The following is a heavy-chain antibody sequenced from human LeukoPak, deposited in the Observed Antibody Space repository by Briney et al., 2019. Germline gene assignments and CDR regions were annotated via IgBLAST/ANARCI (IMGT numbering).Heavy chain of an antibody. Sequence: ASVKVSCKASGYTFTSNGISWVRQAPGQGLEWMGWINPNSGATNYAQKFQGRVTMTRDTSSRAAYMELSSLRFDDTAVYFCARGDLPGGDWGQGTLVTVSS. CDR1: GYTFTSNG. J-gene: IGHJ4*02. CDR3: ARGDLPGGD. CDR2: INPNSGAT. V-gene: IGHV1-2*02. D-gene: IGHD3-10*01.